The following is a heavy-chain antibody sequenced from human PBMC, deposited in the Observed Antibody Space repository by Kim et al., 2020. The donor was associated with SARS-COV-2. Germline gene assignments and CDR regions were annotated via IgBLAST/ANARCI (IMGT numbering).Heavy chain of an antibody. V-gene: IGHV1-18*01. CDR1: GYTFTSYG. CDR3: ARDKGYGSGSPPSDYYYYYMDV. CDR2: ISAYNGNT. Sequence: ASVKVSCKATGYTFTSYGISWVRQAPGQGLEWMGWISAYNGNTNYAQKLQGRVTMTTDTSTSTAYMGLRSLRSDDTAVYYCARDKGYGSGSPPSDYYYYYMDVWGKGTTVTVSS. J-gene: IGHJ6*03. D-gene: IGHD3-10*01.